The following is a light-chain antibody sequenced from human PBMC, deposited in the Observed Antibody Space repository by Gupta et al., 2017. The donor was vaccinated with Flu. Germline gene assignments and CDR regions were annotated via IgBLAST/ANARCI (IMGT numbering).Light chain of an antibody. Sequence: EKATLSFMASQSVSGSYLAWDQQKPCQAPRLLIYGASSMATCIPDRFRGRGSGTYFPLTISRLEPENFAVYYCQQYWDSPRTFGQGTKVEIK. CDR3: QQYWDSPRT. J-gene: IGKJ1*01. CDR1: QSVSGSY. V-gene: IGKV3-20*01. CDR2: GAS.